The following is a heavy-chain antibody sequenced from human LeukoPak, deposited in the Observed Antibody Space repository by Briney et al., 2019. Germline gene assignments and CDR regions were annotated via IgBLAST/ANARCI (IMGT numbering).Heavy chain of an antibody. CDR2: INPSGGST. V-gene: IGHV1-46*01. Sequence: ASVKVSCKASGYTFTSYYMHWVRQAPGQGLEWMGIINPSGGSTSYAQKFQGRVTMTRDTSTSTVYMELSSLRSEDTAVYYCARDIGGDRLQQTGTTPGELDYWGQGTLVTVSS. CDR1: GYTFTSYY. CDR3: ARDIGGDRLQQTGTTPGELDY. D-gene: IGHD1-7*01. J-gene: IGHJ4*02.